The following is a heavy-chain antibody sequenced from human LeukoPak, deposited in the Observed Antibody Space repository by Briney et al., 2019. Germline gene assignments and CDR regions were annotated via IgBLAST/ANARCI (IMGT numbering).Heavy chain of an antibody. V-gene: IGHV4-39*02. D-gene: IGHD3-3*01. CDR2: IYYSGST. CDR1: GGSISSSSYY. J-gene: IGHJ4*02. Sequence: SETLSLTCTASGGSISSSSYYWGWIRQPPGKGLEWIGSIYYSGSTYYNPSLKSRVTISVDTSKNQFSLKLSSVTAADTAVYYCAKDYDFWSGRLDYWGQGTLVTVSS. CDR3: AKDYDFWSGRLDY.